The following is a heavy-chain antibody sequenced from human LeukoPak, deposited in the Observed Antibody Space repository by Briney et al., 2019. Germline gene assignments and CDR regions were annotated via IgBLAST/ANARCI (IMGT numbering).Heavy chain of an antibody. CDR1: GYSISSGSY. J-gene: IGHJ4*02. V-gene: IGHV4-38-2*02. CDR2: IYHSGST. CDR3: AKDRVRGVHLSGIDY. D-gene: IGHD3-10*01. Sequence: SETLSLTCNVSGYSISSGSYWGCIRQPPGKGLEWIGRIYHSGSTYYNPSLKSRVTISVDTSKNQFSLKLSSVTAADTAVYYCAKDRVRGVHLSGIDYWGQGTLVTVSS.